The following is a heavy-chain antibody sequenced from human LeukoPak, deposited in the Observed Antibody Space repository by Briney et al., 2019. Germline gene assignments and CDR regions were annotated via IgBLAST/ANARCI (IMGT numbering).Heavy chain of an antibody. CDR1: GGSFSGYY. J-gene: IGHJ4*02. CDR2: INNSGST. D-gene: IGHD5-18*01. CDR3: ARFSLGTAMVSNFDY. Sequence: SATLSLTCAVYGGSFSGYYWRWSRPPPGKGLEWIGEINNSGSTNYNPTLKSRVTISVDTSKNQFSLKLSSVTAADTAVYYCARFSLGTAMVSNFDYWGQGTLVTVSS. V-gene: IGHV4-34*01.